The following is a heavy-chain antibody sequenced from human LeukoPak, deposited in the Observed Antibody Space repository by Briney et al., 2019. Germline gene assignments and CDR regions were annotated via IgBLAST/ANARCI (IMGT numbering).Heavy chain of an antibody. CDR1: GFTFSSYG. V-gene: IGHV3-30*03. CDR2: ISYDGSNK. CDR3: ATYYYGSGGY. J-gene: IGHJ4*02. D-gene: IGHD3-10*01. Sequence: PGGSLRLSCAASGFTFSSYGMHWVRQAPGKGLEWVAVISYDGSNKYYADSVKGRFTISRDNSKNTLYLQMNRLRAEDTAVYYCATYYYGSGGYWGQGTLVTVSS.